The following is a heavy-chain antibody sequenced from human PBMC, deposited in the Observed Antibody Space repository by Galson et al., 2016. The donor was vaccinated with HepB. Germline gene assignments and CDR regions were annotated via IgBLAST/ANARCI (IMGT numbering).Heavy chain of an antibody. J-gene: IGHJ6*02. D-gene: IGHD3-10*01. V-gene: IGHV3-30*04. Sequence: SLRLSCAASGFTFTQYAIHWIRRAPGKGLEWVTVISHDGSNEYYADSVKGRITMSRDNSKNTMFLQIKSLRSDDTAVYYCARRKVSRVRGINFRHGLDVWGHGTTVIVS. CDR3: ARRKVSRVRGINFRHGLDV. CDR2: ISHDGSNE. CDR1: GFTFTQYA.